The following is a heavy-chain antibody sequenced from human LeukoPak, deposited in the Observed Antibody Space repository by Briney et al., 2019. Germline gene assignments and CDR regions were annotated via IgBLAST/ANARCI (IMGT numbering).Heavy chain of an antibody. CDR3: TRVSLVAASVFFDY. V-gene: IGHV3-49*04. CDR2: IRSKAYGGTT. J-gene: IGHJ4*02. Sequence: GGSLRLSCTASGFTFGEYAMSWVREAPGKGLEWVSFIRSKAYGGTTEYAASVKGRFTISRDDSKSIAYLQMNSLKTEDTAVYYCTRVSLVAASVFFDYWGQGTLVTVSS. D-gene: IGHD2-15*01. CDR1: GFTFGEYA.